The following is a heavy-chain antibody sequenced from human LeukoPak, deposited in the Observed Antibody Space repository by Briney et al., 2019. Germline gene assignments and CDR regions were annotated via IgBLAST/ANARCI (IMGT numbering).Heavy chain of an antibody. Sequence: SETLSLTCTVSGGSISSYYWSWIRQPPGKGLEWIGYIYYSGSTNYNPSLKSRVTISVDTSKNQFSLKLSSVAAADTAVYNCARLYVDYAWGQGTLVTVSS. D-gene: IGHD4-17*01. CDR3: ARLYVDYA. V-gene: IGHV4-59*01. J-gene: IGHJ5*02. CDR2: IYYSGST. CDR1: GGSISSYY.